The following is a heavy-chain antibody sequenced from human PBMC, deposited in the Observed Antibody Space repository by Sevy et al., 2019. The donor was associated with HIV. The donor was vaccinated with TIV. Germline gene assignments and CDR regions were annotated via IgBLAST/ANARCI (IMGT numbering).Heavy chain of an antibody. J-gene: IGHJ6*02. V-gene: IGHV3-11*01. CDR1: GFTFSDYY. D-gene: IGHD3-3*01. CDR2: ISSSGSTI. CDR3: ARARTIFGVATTYGMDV. Sequence: GGSLRLSCAASGFTFSDYYMSWIRQAPGKGLEWVSYISSSGSTIYYADSVKGRFTISRDNAKNSQYLQMNSLRAEDTAVYYCARARTIFGVATTYGMDVLGQGTTVTVSS.